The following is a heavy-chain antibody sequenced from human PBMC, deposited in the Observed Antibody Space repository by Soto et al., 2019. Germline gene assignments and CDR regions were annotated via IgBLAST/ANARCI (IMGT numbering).Heavy chain of an antibody. CDR2: IYYSGSS. J-gene: IGHJ4*02. V-gene: IGHV4-59*08. Sequence: SETLSLTCTVSGGSISSYYWSWIRQPPGKGLEWIGYIYYSGSSNYKPSLKSRVTISVDTSKNQFSLKLNSVTAADTAVYYCARLSFYSGSYYFDYWGQGTLVTVSS. CDR1: GGSISSYY. CDR3: ARLSFYSGSYYFDY. D-gene: IGHD1-26*01.